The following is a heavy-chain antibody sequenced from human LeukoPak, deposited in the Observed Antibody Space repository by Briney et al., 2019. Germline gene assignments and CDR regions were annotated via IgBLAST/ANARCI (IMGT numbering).Heavy chain of an antibody. J-gene: IGHJ4*02. Sequence: GRSLRLSCAASGFTFSNYAMHWVRQAPGKGLEWVAVISYDGSTEYYADSVKGRVTVSRNNSKNTLYLQMNSLRVEDTAAFYCARAGFNYDSSGYYYALHYFDYWGQGTLVTVSS. D-gene: IGHD3-22*01. CDR1: GFTFSNYA. CDR2: ISYDGSTE. CDR3: ARAGFNYDSSGYYYALHYFDY. V-gene: IGHV3-30-3*01.